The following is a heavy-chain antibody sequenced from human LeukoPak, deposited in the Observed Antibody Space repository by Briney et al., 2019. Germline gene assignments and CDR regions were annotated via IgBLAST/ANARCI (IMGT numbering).Heavy chain of an antibody. CDR2: IIPSGGDT. J-gene: IGHJ4*02. Sequence: ASVKVSCKASGYTFTSYYIHWVRQAPGQGLEWMGVIIPSGGDTTYAQKFQGRVTMTRDTSTSTVYLELSSLRSDDTAVYFCARGSSWFSLNYWGQGTLVTVSS. CDR3: ARGSSWFSLNY. D-gene: IGHD6-13*01. CDR1: GYTFTSYY. V-gene: IGHV1-46*01.